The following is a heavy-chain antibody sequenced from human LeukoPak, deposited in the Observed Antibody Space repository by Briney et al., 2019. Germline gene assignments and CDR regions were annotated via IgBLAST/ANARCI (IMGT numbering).Heavy chain of an antibody. D-gene: IGHD3-10*01. Sequence: PSETLSLTCYVSGDSISSSYFWGWIRQPPGTGLEWIGSISHSENTFYNPSLKSRVTISVDTSKNHFSLNLSAVTAADTAVYYCARDSGTTGEVKFDPWGQGTLVTVSS. CDR1: GDSISSSYF. CDR3: ARDSGTTGEVKFDP. V-gene: IGHV4-38-2*02. J-gene: IGHJ5*02. CDR2: ISHSENT.